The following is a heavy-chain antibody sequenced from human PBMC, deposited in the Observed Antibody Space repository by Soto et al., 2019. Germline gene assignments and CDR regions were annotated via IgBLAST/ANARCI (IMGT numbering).Heavy chain of an antibody. J-gene: IGHJ5*02. Sequence: PSETLSLTSPVSGGSFSSGDYYWSWIRQPPGKGLEWIGYIYYSGSTYYNPSLKSRVTISVDTSKNQFSLKLSSVTAADTAVYYCAREGRDTAMARSFDPWGQGTLVTVSS. CDR2: IYYSGST. D-gene: IGHD5-18*01. CDR1: GGSFSSGDYY. V-gene: IGHV4-30-4*01. CDR3: AREGRDTAMARSFDP.